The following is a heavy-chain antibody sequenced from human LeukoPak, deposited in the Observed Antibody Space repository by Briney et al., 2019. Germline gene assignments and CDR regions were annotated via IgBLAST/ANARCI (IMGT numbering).Heavy chain of an antibody. CDR2: IYYSGST. V-gene: IGHV4-59*01. D-gene: IGHD3-3*01. CDR1: GGSISSYY. J-gene: IGHJ4*02. Sequence: SETLSLTCTVSGGSISSYYWSWIRQPPGKGLEWIGYIYYSGSTNYNPSLKSRVTISVDTSKNQFSLKLSSVTAADTAVYYCARVSRSWSGYYPYHFDYWGQGTLVTVSS. CDR3: ARVSRSWSGYYPYHFDY.